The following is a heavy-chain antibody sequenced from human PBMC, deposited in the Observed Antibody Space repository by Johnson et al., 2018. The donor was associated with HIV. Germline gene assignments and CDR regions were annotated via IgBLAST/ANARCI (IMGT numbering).Heavy chain of an antibody. Sequence: VQLVESGGGLVQPGRSLRLSCAASGFTFSSYAMHWIRQAPGKGLECLSYISSSGYSTYYTDSVKGRFTISRDNAKKSLFLQMNSLRAEDTALYYCAKAEQDSGSYEADAFDIWGQGTMVTVSS. CDR3: AKAEQDSGSYEADAFDI. V-gene: IGHV3-48*04. CDR1: GFTFSSYA. CDR2: ISSSGYST. D-gene: IGHD1-26*01. J-gene: IGHJ3*02.